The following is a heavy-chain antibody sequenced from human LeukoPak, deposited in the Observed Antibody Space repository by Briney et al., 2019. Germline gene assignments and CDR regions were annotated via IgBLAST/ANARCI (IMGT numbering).Heavy chain of an antibody. CDR3: ARDNSRAFDY. D-gene: IGHD4-23*01. J-gene: IGHJ4*02. CDR1: GFTFSSYS. CDR2: ISSSSSYI. Sequence: PGGSLSLSCAASGFTFSSYSMNWVRQAPGKGLEWVSSISSSSSYIYYADSVKGRFTISRDNAKNSLYLQMNSLRAEDTAVYYCARDNSRAFDYWGQGTLVTVSS. V-gene: IGHV3-21*01.